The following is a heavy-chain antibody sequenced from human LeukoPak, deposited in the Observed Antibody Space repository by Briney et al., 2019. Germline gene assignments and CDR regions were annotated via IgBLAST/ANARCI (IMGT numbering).Heavy chain of an antibody. CDR3: GRAFDI. CDR2: INHRGSI. J-gene: IGHJ3*02. Sequence: SETLSLTCAVYGGSFSGYYWSWIRQPPGKGLEWIGKINHRGSINYNPSLKSRVTISVDTSKNQFSLKLSSVTAADTAVYYCGRAFDIWDQETMVTVAS. V-gene: IGHV4-34*01. CDR1: GGSFSGYY.